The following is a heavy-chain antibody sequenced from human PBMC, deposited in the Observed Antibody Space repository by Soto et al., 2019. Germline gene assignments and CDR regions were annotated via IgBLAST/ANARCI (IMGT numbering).Heavy chain of an antibody. J-gene: IGHJ6*02. CDR1: GGSFSGYY. Sequence: QVQLQQWGAGLLKPSETLSLTCAVYGGSFSGYYWSWIRQPPGKGLEWIGEINHSGSTNYNPSLKSRVTISVDTSKNQFSLKLSSVTAADTAVYYCARGVLGSADILTGYQDYYYGMDVWGQGTTVTVSS. V-gene: IGHV4-34*01. CDR3: ARGVLGSADILTGYQDYYYGMDV. D-gene: IGHD3-9*01. CDR2: INHSGST.